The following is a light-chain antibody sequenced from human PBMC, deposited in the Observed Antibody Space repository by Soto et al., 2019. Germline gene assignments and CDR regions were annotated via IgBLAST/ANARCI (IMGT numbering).Light chain of an antibody. J-gene: IGLJ1*01. Sequence: QSALTQPASVSASPGQSITISCTGTSSDVGGYNYVSWYQQYPGKVPKLIIFEVTHRPSGVSSRFSGSKSGDTASLTISGLQPEDEADYYCSSYTSSSSLVFGTGTKVTV. CDR1: SSDVGGYNY. V-gene: IGLV2-14*01. CDR2: EVT. CDR3: SSYTSSSSLV.